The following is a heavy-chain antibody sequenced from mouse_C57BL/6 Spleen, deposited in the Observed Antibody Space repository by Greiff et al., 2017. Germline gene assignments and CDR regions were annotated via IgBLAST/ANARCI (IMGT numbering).Heavy chain of an antibody. J-gene: IGHJ2*01. Sequence: QVQLQQPGAELVMPGASVKLSCKASGYTFTSYWMHWVKQRPGQGLEWIGEIDPSDSYTNYNQKFKGKYTLTVDKSSSTSYMQLSSLTSEDSAVYYCARGYYGSKFDYWGQGTTLTVAS. CDR3: ARGYYGSKFDY. D-gene: IGHD1-1*01. CDR1: GYTFTSYW. CDR2: IDPSDSYT. V-gene: IGHV1-69*01.